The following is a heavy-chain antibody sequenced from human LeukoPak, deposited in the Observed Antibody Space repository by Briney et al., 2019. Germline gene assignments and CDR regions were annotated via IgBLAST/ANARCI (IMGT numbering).Heavy chain of an antibody. Sequence: PGGSLRLSCAASGFTFSSYAMSWVRQAPGKGLEWVSAISGSGGSTYYADSVKGRFTISRDNSKNTLYLQMNSLRAEDTAVYYCARGLGGYCSSNNCYRGYYLDYWGQGTLVTVSS. CDR2: ISGSGGST. CDR3: ARGLGGYCSSNNCYRGYYLDY. D-gene: IGHD2-2*02. J-gene: IGHJ4*02. CDR1: GFTFSSYA. V-gene: IGHV3-23*01.